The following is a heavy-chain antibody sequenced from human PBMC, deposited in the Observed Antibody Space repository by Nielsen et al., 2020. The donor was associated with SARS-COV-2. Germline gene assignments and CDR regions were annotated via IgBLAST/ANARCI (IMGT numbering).Heavy chain of an antibody. Sequence: SLKISCAASGFTFDDYAMHWVRQAPGKGLEWVSGISWNSGSIGYADSVKGRFTISRDNAKNSLYLQMNSLRAEDTALYYCAKVAGPYDYGDYVDYWGQGTPVTVSS. CDR3: AKVAGPYDYGDYVDY. J-gene: IGHJ4*02. CDR1: GFTFDDYA. D-gene: IGHD4-17*01. CDR2: ISWNSGSI. V-gene: IGHV3-9*01.